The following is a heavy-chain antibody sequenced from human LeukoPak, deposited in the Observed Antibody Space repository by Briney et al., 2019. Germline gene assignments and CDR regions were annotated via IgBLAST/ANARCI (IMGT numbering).Heavy chain of an antibody. CDR3: AKEIYCTATTCRGNDAFDM. CDR1: GFTFSSYW. Sequence: GGSLRLSCAASGFTFSSYWMSWVRQAPGKGLEWVANIKQDGSEKYYVDSVKGRFTISRDNSENTLYLEMNSLKAEDTAVYYCAKEIYCTATTCRGNDAFDMWGQGTVVTVSS. CDR2: IKQDGSEK. J-gene: IGHJ3*02. D-gene: IGHD2-8*02. V-gene: IGHV3-7*01.